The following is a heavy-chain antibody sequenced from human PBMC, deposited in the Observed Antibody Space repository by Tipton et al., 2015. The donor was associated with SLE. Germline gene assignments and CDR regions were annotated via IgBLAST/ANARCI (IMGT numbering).Heavy chain of an antibody. CDR2: IYYSGST. CDR1: GDSIRSGYY. J-gene: IGHJ4*02. CDR3: ARGSYYFDY. Sequence: TLSLTCTVSGDSIRSGYYWGWIRQPPGKGLEWIGSIYYSGSTYYNPSLKSRVTISVDTSKNQFPLKLSSVTAADTAVYYCARGSYYFDYWGQGTLVTVSS. V-gene: IGHV4-38-2*02.